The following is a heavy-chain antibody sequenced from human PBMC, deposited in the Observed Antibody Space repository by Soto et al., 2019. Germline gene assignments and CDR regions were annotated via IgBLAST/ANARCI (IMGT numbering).Heavy chain of an antibody. D-gene: IGHD2-21*01. CDR2: ISAYNGNT. CDR1: GYTFTSYG. V-gene: IGHV1-18*01. Sequence: QVQLVQSGAEVKKPGASVKVSCKASGYTFTSYGISWVRQAPGQGLEWMGRISAYNGNTNYAQKLQGRVTMTTDTSTSTAYMEMTSLGSDDTAVYYWARVVRALGPWFDSWGQGTLVTVSS. J-gene: IGHJ5*01. CDR3: ARVVRALGPWFDS.